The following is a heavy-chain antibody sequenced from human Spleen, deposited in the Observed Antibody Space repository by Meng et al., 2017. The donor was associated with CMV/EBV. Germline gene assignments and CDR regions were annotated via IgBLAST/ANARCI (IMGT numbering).Heavy chain of an antibody. CDR2: SGSTSNNL. CDR3: ARDEVPEWFDP. CDR1: FTFNCYT. J-gene: IGHJ5*02. V-gene: IGHV3-21*01. Sequence: FTFNCYTMSWVRQTPREGLEWISSSGSTSNNLYYEGSLKGQFTISRDKAENSLYLQIDSLRAEDTAVYYCARDEVPEWFDPWGQGTLVTVSS.